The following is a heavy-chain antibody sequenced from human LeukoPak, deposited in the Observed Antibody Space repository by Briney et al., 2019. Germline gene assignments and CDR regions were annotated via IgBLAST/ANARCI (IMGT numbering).Heavy chain of an antibody. CDR2: INYSGDT. J-gene: IGHJ4*02. D-gene: IGHD2-15*01. V-gene: IGHV4-59*01. CDR1: GVSISSYY. CDR3: ARADGRVAATDY. Sequence: SETLSLTCSVSGVSISSYYWNWIRQPPGEGLEWIGYINYSGDTNYNPSLKSRVSTSVDTSKNQLSLKLRSVTAADTAVYYCARADGRVAATDYWGQGTLVTVSS.